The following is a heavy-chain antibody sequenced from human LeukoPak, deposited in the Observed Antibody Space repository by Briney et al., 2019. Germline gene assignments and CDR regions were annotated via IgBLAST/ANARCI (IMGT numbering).Heavy chain of an antibody. Sequence: ASVKVSCKVSGYTHTELSMHWVRQAPGKGLEWMGGFDPEDGETIYAQKFHGRVTMTEDTSTDTAYMELSSLRSEDTAVYYCATDRWGIAVAILGRYAFDIWGQGTMVTVSS. CDR2: FDPEDGET. CDR1: GYTHTELS. J-gene: IGHJ3*02. V-gene: IGHV1-24*01. D-gene: IGHD6-19*01. CDR3: ATDRWGIAVAILGRYAFDI.